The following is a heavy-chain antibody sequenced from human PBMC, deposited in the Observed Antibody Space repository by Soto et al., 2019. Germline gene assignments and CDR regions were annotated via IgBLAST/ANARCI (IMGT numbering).Heavy chain of an antibody. CDR2: IYYSGST. CDR1: GGSISSSSYY. CDR3: ARHDAYYYDSSGFNDY. D-gene: IGHD3-22*01. V-gene: IGHV4-39*01. J-gene: IGHJ4*02. Sequence: PSETLSLTCTVSGGSISSSSYYWGWIRQPPGKGLEWIGSIYYSGSTYYNPSLKSRVTISVDTSKNQFFLKLSSVTAADTAVYYCARHDAYYYDSSGFNDYWGQGTLVTVSS.